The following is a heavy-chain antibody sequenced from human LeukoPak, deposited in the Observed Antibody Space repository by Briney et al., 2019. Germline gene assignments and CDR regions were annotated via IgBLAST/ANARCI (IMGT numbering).Heavy chain of an antibody. D-gene: IGHD3-22*01. CDR2: FDPEDGET. CDR3: ATWYYYDSSDYYVADY. V-gene: IGHV1-24*01. CDR1: GYTFTSHA. J-gene: IGHJ4*02. Sequence: WASVKVSCKAFGYTFTSHAISWVRQAPGKGLEWMGGFDPEDGETIYAQKFQGRVTMTEDTSRDTAYMELSSLRSEDTAVYYCATWYYYDSSDYYVADYWGQGTLVIVSS.